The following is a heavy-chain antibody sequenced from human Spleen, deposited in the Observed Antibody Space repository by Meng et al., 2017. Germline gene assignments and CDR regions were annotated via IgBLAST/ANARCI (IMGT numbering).Heavy chain of an antibody. CDR1: GGSFSDHY. J-gene: IGHJ4*02. Sequence: QVQLQQWGAGLLKPSETLSLSCAVYGGSFSDHYWSWIRQPPGKGLEWVGGINHSGSTNYNPSLESRATISVDTSQNNLSLKLSSVTAADSAVYYCARVGSSSWFVADWGQGTLVTVSS. CDR3: ARVGSSSWFVAD. V-gene: IGHV4-34*01. CDR2: INHSGST. D-gene: IGHD6-13*01.